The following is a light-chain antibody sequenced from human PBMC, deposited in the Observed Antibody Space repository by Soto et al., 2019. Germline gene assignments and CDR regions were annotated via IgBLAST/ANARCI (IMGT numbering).Light chain of an antibody. V-gene: IGKV1-5*03. J-gene: IGKJ1*01. CDR2: KAS. Sequence: DIQMTQSPSTLSASVGDRVTITCRASQSISSWLAWYQLKPGKAPRLLIYKASNLEGGVPSRFSGSGSGTEFTLTISSLQPDDSATYYCQQYNDNWTFGQGTKVDIK. CDR3: QQYNDNWT. CDR1: QSISSW.